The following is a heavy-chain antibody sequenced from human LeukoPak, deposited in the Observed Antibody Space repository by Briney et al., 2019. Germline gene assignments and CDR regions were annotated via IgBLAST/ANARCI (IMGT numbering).Heavy chain of an antibody. CDR3: AKDHPSCGGRDCLLFDN. Sequence: GGSLRLSCAASGFTFSTFAMSWGRQAPGKGLEWVSTITRSGAAKYYADSVKGRFTISRDNSKNTLHLQMDSLSAEDTALYYCAKDHPSCGGRDCLLFDNWGQGTLVTVSS. D-gene: IGHD2-21*01. V-gene: IGHV3-23*01. CDR2: ITRSGAAK. J-gene: IGHJ4*02. CDR1: GFTFSTFA.